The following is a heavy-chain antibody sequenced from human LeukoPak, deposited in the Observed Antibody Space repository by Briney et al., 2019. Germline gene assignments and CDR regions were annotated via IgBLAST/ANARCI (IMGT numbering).Heavy chain of an antibody. CDR2: INTNTGNP. D-gene: IGHD3-10*01. Sequence: ASVKVSCKASGYTFTSCAMNWVRQAPGQGLEWMGWINTNTGNPTYAQGFAGRFVFSLDTSVSTAYLQISSLKAEDTAVYYCARRVRGVMEGEVRHYFDLWGQGTLVTVSS. CDR1: GYTFTSCA. J-gene: IGHJ4*02. CDR3: ARRVRGVMEGEVRHYFDL. V-gene: IGHV7-4-1*02.